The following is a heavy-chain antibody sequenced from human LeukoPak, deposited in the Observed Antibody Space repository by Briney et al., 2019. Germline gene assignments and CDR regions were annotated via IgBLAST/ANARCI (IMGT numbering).Heavy chain of an antibody. CDR2: XXXSGXT. CDR1: GGSISSYY. V-gene: IGHV4-59*01. CDR3: AXAGXXXXPAXXXXYFDY. Sequence: SETLSLTCTVSGGSISSYYWSWIRQPPGKGLEWIGYXXXSGXTNXXXSXXXRVTISVDTSKNQFSLKLSSVTAADTAVYYCAXAGXXXXPAXXXXYFDYWGQGTLVTVSS. J-gene: IGHJ4*02. D-gene: IGHD2-2*01.